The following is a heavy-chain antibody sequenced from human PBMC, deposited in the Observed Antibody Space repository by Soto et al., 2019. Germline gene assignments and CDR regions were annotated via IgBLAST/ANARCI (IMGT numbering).Heavy chain of an antibody. D-gene: IGHD3-9*01. J-gene: IGHJ5*02. Sequence: SETLSLTCTVSGGSISSYYWSWIRQPPGKGLEWIGYIYYSGSTNYNPSLKSRVTISVDTSKNQFSLKLSSVTAADTAVYYCARCRGAYYDILTGYYKGVGWFDPWGQGTLVTVSS. V-gene: IGHV4-59*08. CDR3: ARCRGAYYDILTGYYKGVGWFDP. CDR1: GGSISSYY. CDR2: IYYSGST.